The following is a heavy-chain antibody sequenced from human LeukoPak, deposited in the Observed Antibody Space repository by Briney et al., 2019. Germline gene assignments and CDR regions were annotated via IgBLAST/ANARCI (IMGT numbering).Heavy chain of an antibody. Sequence: PGRSLRLSCAASGFTFSSYGMHWVRQAPGKGLEWVAVISYDGSNKYYADSVKGRFTISRDNSKNTLYLQMNSLRAEDTAVYYCAKDLGSSGWYRDYFDYWGQGTLVTVSS. D-gene: IGHD6-19*01. CDR3: AKDLGSSGWYRDYFDY. J-gene: IGHJ4*02. V-gene: IGHV3-30*18. CDR2: ISYDGSNK. CDR1: GFTFSSYG.